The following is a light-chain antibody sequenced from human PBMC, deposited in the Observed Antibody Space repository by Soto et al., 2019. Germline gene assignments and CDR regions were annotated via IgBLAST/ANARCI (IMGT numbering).Light chain of an antibody. CDR2: DVG. V-gene: IGLV2-14*01. Sequence: VLTQPASVSGSPGQSITISCTGTSSDVGGYNSVSWYQQHPGKAPKLVIYDVGNRPSGVSDRFSGSKSGNTASLTISGLQAEDEAEYYCSSYTSSSTYVFGAGTKVTVL. CDR1: SSDVGGYNS. CDR3: SSYTSSSTYV. J-gene: IGLJ1*01.